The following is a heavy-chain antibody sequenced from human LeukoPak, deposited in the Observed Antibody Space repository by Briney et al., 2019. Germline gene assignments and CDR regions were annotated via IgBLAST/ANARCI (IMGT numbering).Heavy chain of an antibody. V-gene: IGHV4-4*07. CDR2: IYTSGST. CDR3: ARDWFFHTPGYEVAAAA. D-gene: IGHD6-13*01. Sequence: SETLSRTCTVSGGSISSYYWSWIRQPAGKGLEWIGRIYTSGSTNYNPSLKSRVTMSVDTSKNQFSLKLSSVTAADTAVYYCARDWFFHTPGYEVAAAAWGQGTLVSVSS. CDR1: GGSISSYY. J-gene: IGHJ5*02.